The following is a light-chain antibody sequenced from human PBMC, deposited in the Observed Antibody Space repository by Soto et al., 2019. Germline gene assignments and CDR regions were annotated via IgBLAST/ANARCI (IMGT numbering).Light chain of an antibody. Sequence: DIQMTQSPSSLSASVGDRVTITCRASQGITDYLAWFQQKPGKAPKPLIYGASTVQIGVPSRFSGSGSGAYFTLTISRLQPEDFATYYFQQYYVYPRTFGQGTKVEIK. J-gene: IGKJ1*01. CDR3: QQYYVYPRT. CDR2: GAS. V-gene: IGKV1-16*01. CDR1: QGITDY.